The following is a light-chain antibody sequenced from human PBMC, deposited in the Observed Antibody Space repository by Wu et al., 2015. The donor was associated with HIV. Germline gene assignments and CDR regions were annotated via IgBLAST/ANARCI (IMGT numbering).Light chain of an antibody. CDR2: GAS. CDR3: QQYYDWPIT. Sequence: ENVLTQSPGTLSLSPGERATLSCRASQSVSSTYLAWYQQKPGQAPRLLIYGASSRATDIPARFSGSGSGTYFTLTISSLQSEDFAVYYCQQYYDWPITFGQGTRLGIK. J-gene: IGKJ5*01. CDR1: QSVSSTY. V-gene: IGKV3-20*01.